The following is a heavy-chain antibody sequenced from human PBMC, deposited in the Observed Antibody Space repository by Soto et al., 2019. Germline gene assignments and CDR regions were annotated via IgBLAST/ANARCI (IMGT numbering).Heavy chain of an antibody. V-gene: IGHV2-5*02. J-gene: IGHJ4*02. CDR3: AHGFNWGYYFDY. CDR1: GFSLSTSGVG. CDR2: IYWDDDK. D-gene: IGHD7-27*01. Sequence: QITLKESGPTLVKPTQTLTLTCTFSGFSLSTSGVGVRWIRQPPGKALGWLALIYWDDDKRYSPSLKSKLTITKDSSKNHVVLTMTSLDPVDTATYYCAHGFNWGYYFDYWGQGTLVTVSS.